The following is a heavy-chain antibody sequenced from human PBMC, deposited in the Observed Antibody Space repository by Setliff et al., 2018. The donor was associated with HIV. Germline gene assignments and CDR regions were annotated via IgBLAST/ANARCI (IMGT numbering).Heavy chain of an antibody. J-gene: IGHJ4*02. D-gene: IGHD3-22*01. CDR3: ARRPSPYYYYDSSGYSGGNVDY. Sequence: SETLSLTCTVSGGSITTSSFYWGWIHRAPGKGLEWIGDIYYSGSTHYNPSLQSRVTISVDTSKNQFSLRLSSVTAADTAVYYCARRPSPYYYYDSSGYSGGNVDYWGQGTLVTVSS. CDR2: IYYSGST. V-gene: IGHV4-39*01. CDR1: GGSITTSSFY.